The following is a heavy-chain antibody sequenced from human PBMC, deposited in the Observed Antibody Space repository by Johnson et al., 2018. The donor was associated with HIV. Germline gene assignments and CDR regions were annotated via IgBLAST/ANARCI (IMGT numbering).Heavy chain of an antibody. CDR3: ALLRGAAGDDAFDI. CDR1: GFTFSSYA. D-gene: IGHD6-13*01. Sequence: QMLLVESGGGVVQPGRSLRLSCAASGFTFSSYAMHWVRQAPGKGLEWVAVISYDGNNKYYADSVKGRFTIYRDNSRNTLYLQMNSLRAEDTAVYYCALLRGAAGDDAFDIWGQGTMVTVSS. J-gene: IGHJ3*02. V-gene: IGHV3-30-3*01. CDR2: ISYDGNNK.